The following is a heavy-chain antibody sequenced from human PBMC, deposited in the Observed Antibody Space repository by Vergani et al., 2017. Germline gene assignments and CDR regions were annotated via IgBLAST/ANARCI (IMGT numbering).Heavy chain of an antibody. D-gene: IGHD5-12*01. Sequence: EVQLLESGGNLVQPGGSLRLSCAASGFTFTNFAMTWVRQAPGEGLEWVSGISGSGGFTYYADSVKGRFIISRDNSKNTLHLQMNSLRADDTAVYYCTKGSRGYTGYCFDYWGQGTLATVSS. CDR3: TKGSRGYTGYCFDY. V-gene: IGHV3-23*01. CDR2: ISGSGGFT. J-gene: IGHJ4*02. CDR1: GFTFTNFA.